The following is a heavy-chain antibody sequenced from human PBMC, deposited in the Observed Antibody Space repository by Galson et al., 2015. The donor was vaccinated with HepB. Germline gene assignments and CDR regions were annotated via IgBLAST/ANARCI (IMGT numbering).Heavy chain of an antibody. CDR1: GFNFWSYA. Sequence: SLRLSCAGSGFNFWSYALFWVRQAPGKGLEWVAVIAYDGSNKNYADSVKGRFTISRDNSKNTLYLQMNSLRTEDTALYYCARVDPTLGPYDSSGYYLGSPFDYWGQGTLVTVSS. V-gene: IGHV3-30*04. CDR2: IAYDGSNK. D-gene: IGHD3-22*01. CDR3: ARVDPTLGPYDSSGYYLGSPFDY. J-gene: IGHJ4*02.